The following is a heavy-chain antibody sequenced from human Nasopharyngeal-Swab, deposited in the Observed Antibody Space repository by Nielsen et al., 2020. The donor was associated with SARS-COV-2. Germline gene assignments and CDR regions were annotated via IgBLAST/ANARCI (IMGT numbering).Heavy chain of an antibody. CDR3: ARHGVGSGWCFQH. CDR1: GGSITSSRHR. V-gene: IGHV4-39*01. Sequence: GSLRLSCTVSGGSITSSRHRWGWIRQPPGKGLQWIGQILVNRYTEYHPSVRGRITVYADTSENYFSLRLSSVTAADTAVYYCARHGVGSGWCFQHWGQGILVTVSS. D-gene: IGHD6-19*01. J-gene: IGHJ1*01. CDR2: ILVNRYT.